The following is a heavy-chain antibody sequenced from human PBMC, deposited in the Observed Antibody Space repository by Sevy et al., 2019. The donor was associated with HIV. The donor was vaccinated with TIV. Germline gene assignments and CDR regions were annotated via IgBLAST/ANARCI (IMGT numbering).Heavy chain of an antibody. Sequence: SETPSLTCTVSGGSITSLYWNWIRQPPGKGLEWIANIYYNGHINYNPSLKSRVTLSLDSSKNQFSLRLSSVTAADTAMYYCAGENAWGRGYSWGQGTLVTVSS. CDR3: AGENAWGRGYS. D-gene: IGHD1-26*01. CDR2: IYYNGHI. CDR1: GGSITSLY. V-gene: IGHV4-59*08. J-gene: IGHJ4*02.